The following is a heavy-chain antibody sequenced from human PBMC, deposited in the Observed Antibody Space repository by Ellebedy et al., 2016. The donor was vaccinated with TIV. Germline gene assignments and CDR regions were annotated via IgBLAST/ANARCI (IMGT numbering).Heavy chain of an antibody. V-gene: IGHV4-39*01. CDR2: IYYRGTT. D-gene: IGHD2-15*01. CDR3: ARASLEVAAPHHAFDI. CDR1: GGSISSDSHY. Sequence: MPSETLSLTCTLSGGSISSDSHYWAWIRQPPGKGLEWIGSIYYRGTTYYNPSLKSRVTISVDTSNNQFSLRLSSVTAADTALYYCARASLEVAAPHHAFDIWGQGTMVTVSS. J-gene: IGHJ3*02.